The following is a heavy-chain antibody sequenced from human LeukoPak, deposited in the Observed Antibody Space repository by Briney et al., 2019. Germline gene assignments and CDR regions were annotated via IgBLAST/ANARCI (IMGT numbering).Heavy chain of an antibody. CDR3: ARGWNADY. CDR1: GFTFSNYW. V-gene: IGHV3-74*01. CDR2: IKTDGSST. D-gene: IGHD1-1*01. Sequence: GGSLRLSCAAAGFTFSNYWMHWVRQAPGKGLVWVSRIKTDGSSTTYADSVKGRITISRDDAKNTLYLHMNSLRAEDTAVYYCARGWNADYWGQGTLVTVSS. J-gene: IGHJ4*02.